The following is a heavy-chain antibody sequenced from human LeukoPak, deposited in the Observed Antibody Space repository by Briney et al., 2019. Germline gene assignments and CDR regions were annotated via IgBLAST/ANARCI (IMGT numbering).Heavy chain of an antibody. V-gene: IGHV4-59*08. Sequence: ASETLSLTCTVSGGSISSYYWSWIRQPPGKGLEWIGYIYYSGSTNYNPSLKSRVTISVDTSKNQFSLKLSSVTAADTAVYYCARHKYSGYGSLYYYYGMDVWGQGTTVTVSS. CDR1: GGSISSYY. D-gene: IGHD5-12*01. CDR3: ARHKYSGYGSLYYYYGMDV. J-gene: IGHJ6*02. CDR2: IYYSGST.